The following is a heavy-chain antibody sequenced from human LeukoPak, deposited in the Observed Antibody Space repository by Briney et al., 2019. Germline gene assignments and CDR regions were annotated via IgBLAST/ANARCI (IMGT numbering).Heavy chain of an antibody. CDR3: ARASWGYYYGSGIYGAGDY. CDR1: GYTFTSYG. CDR2: ISTYNGNT. V-gene: IGHV1-18*01. Sequence: ASVKVSCKASGYTFTSYGISWVRQAPGQGLEWMGWISTYNGNTNYAQKLQGRATMTTDTSTRTAYMELRSLRSDDTAVYYCARASWGYYYGSGIYGAGDYWGQGTLVTVSS. J-gene: IGHJ4*02. D-gene: IGHD3-10*01.